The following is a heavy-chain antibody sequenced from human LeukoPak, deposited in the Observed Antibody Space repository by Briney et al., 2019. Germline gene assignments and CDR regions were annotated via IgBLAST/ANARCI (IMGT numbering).Heavy chain of an antibody. CDR3: ARRLSIAARPFYYFDY. D-gene: IGHD6-6*01. Sequence: PSETLSLTCAVYGGSFSGYYWSWFRQPPGKGLEWLGEINHSGSPNSTPSLKSRVTISVDTSRNQFPLKLSSVPAEDRAVYYCARRLSIAARPFYYFDYWGQGTLVTVSS. CDR2: INHSGSP. J-gene: IGHJ4*02. CDR1: GGSFSGYY. V-gene: IGHV4-34*01.